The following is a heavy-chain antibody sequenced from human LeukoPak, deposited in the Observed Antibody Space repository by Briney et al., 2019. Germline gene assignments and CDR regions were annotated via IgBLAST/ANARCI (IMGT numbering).Heavy chain of an antibody. V-gene: IGHV4-31*03. J-gene: IGHJ4*02. Sequence: SETLSLTCTVSGGPISSGGYYWSWIRQHPGKVLEWIGYIYYSGSTYYNPSLKSRVTISVDTSKNQFSLKLTSVTAADTAVYYCARGRDSFNSWGQGTLVTVSS. CDR3: ARGRDSFNS. CDR2: IYYSGST. CDR1: GGPISSGGYY.